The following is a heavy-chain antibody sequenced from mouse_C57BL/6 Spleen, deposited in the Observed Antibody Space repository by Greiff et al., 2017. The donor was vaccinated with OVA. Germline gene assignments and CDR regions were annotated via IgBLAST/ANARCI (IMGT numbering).Heavy chain of an antibody. CDR2: IWSGGST. J-gene: IGHJ2*01. V-gene: IGHV2-2*01. Sequence: VQLQQSGPGLVQPSQSLSITCTVSGFSLTSYGVHWVRQSPGQGLEWLGVIWSGGSTDDNAAFISKLSISKDNSKSQVFFKMNSLQADDTAIYYCARNLGMYYVDYWGQGTTLTVSS. CDR3: ARNLGMYYVDY. CDR1: GFSLTSYG.